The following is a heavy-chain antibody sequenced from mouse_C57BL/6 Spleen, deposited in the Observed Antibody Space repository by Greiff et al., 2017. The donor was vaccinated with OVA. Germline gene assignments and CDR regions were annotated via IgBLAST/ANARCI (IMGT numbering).Heavy chain of an antibody. J-gene: IGHJ3*01. CDR1: GYTFTSYW. CDR3: ARYYYGSSYDAY. CDR2: IDPSDSYT. V-gene: IGHV1-69*01. D-gene: IGHD1-1*01. Sequence: VQLQQSGAELVMPGASVKLSCKASGYTFTSYWMHWVKQRPGQGLEWIGEIDPSDSYTNYNQKFKGKSTLTVDKSSSTAYMQLSSLTSEDSAVYYCARYYYGSSYDAYWGQGTLVTVSA.